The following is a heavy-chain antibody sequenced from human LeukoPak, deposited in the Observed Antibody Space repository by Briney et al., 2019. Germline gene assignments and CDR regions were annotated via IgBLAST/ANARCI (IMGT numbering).Heavy chain of an antibody. CDR2: INPHSGGT. J-gene: IGHJ4*02. CDR3: ARDAVIPAAIVPYFDY. CDR1: GYTFIDYY. Sequence: ASVKVSCKASGYTFIDYYMHWGRQAPGQGLEWMGWINPHSGGTNYAQKFQGRVTMTRDTSVSTAYMEVASLRSDDTAVYYCARDAVIPAAIVPYFDYWGQGTLVTVSS. V-gene: IGHV1-2*02. D-gene: IGHD2-2*01.